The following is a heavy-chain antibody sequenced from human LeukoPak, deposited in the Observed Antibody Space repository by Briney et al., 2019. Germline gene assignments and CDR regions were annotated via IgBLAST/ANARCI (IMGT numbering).Heavy chain of an antibody. V-gene: IGHV3-23*01. CDR2: ISGGGGST. J-gene: IGHJ4*02. Sequence: GGSLRLSCAPSGFTFSSYAMSWVRQAPGKGLEWVSAISGGGGSTYYADSVKGRFTISRDNSKNTLYLQMNSLRAEDTAVYYCAKSGLQFLYFDYWGQGTLVTVSS. CDR1: GFTFSSYA. CDR3: AKSGLQFLYFDY. D-gene: IGHD5-24*01.